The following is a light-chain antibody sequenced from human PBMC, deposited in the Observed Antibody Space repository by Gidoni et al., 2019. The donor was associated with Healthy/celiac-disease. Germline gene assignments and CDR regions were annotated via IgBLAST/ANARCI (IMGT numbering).Light chain of an antibody. Sequence: QSVLTQPPSAPGTPGPGAPISCSGSSSNLGSNYVYWYQQLPGTAPKLLIYRNNQRPSGVPDRFSGSKSGTSASLAISGLRSEDEADYYCAAWDDSLSGVVFGGGTKLTVL. J-gene: IGLJ2*01. CDR3: AAWDDSLSGVV. V-gene: IGLV1-47*01. CDR2: RNN. CDR1: SSNLGSNY.